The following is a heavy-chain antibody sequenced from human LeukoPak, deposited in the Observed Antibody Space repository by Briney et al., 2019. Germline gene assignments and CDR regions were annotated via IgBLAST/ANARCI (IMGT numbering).Heavy chain of an antibody. D-gene: IGHD3-10*01. Sequence: SETLSLTCTVSGGSISSYYWSWIRQPPGKGLEWIGEINHSGSTNYNPSLKSRVTISVDTSKNQFSLKLSSVTAADTAVYYCARHRRYYYGSGSYYWFDPWGQGTLVTVSS. J-gene: IGHJ5*02. CDR1: GGSISSYY. V-gene: IGHV4-34*01. CDR3: ARHRRYYYGSGSYYWFDP. CDR2: INHSGST.